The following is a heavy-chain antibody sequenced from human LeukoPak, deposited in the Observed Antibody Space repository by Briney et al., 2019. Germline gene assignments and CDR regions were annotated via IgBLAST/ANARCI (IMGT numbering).Heavy chain of an antibody. CDR2: ISSNGGST. CDR3: ARGRCSGGSCYFDY. CDR1: GFTFGSYA. V-gene: IGHV3-64*01. Sequence: GGSLRLSCAASGFTFGSYAMHWVRQAPGKGLEYVSAISSNGGSTYYANSVKGRFTISRDNSKNTLYLQMGSLRAEDMAVYYCARGRCSGGSCYFDYWGQGTLVTVSS. J-gene: IGHJ4*02. D-gene: IGHD2-15*01.